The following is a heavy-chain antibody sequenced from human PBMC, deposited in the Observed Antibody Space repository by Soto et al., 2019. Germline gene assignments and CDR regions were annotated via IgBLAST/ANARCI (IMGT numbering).Heavy chain of an antibody. CDR2: IIPIIGTA. CDR3: ATTRVHLVVPAAVRHPRYGWNV. D-gene: IGHD2-2*01. V-gene: IGHV1-69*06. Sequence: SVKIFCKASGGTLSSYAISWVRQDPGQGLEWMGGIIPIIGTANYAQKFQGRVTITADKSTSTAYMELSSLISEDKAVYYCATTRVHLVVPAAVRHPRYGWNVWGQVTTVTV. J-gene: IGHJ6*02. CDR1: GGTLSSYA.